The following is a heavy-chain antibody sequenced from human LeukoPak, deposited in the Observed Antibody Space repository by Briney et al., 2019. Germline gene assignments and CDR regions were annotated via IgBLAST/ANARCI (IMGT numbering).Heavy chain of an antibody. J-gene: IGHJ4*02. V-gene: IGHV4-4*02. CDR1: SGSIGSSNW. CDR2: ISLGGNT. D-gene: IGHD7-27*01. Sequence: SGTLSLTCTVSSGSIGSSNWWSWVRQTPGKGLEWIGEISLGGNTNHNPSLRSRVTISVDQSKNQLFLKLTSVTAADTAIYYCASNWGYSQGHWGQGILVTVSS. CDR3: ASNWGYSQGH.